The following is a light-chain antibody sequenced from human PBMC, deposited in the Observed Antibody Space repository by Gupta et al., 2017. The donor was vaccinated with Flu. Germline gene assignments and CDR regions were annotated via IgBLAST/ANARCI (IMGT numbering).Light chain of an antibody. Sequence: SSELTQPPSVPVSPGQTARITCSGDALPKQYAYWYQQKPGHAPVLVIYKDSERPSVIPVRFAGSSSGTTVTVTISGVQAEDEADYYCQSADSSGTYVLGTGTKVTVL. V-gene: IGLV3-25*02. J-gene: IGLJ1*01. CDR1: ALPKQY. CDR3: QSADSSGTYV. CDR2: KDS.